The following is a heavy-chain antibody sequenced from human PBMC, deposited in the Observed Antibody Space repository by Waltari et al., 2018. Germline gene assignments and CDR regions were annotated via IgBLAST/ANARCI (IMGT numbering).Heavy chain of an antibody. J-gene: IGHJ5*02. CDR2: INPNSGGT. D-gene: IGHD2-21*01. CDR3: ARALKHIVVVKDKNWFDP. V-gene: IGHV1-2*06. CDR1: GYTFTGYY. Sequence: QVQLVQSGAEVKKPGASVKVSCKASGYTFTGYYMHWVRQAPGKGLEWMGRINPNSGGTNYAQKFQGRVTMTRDTSISTAYMELSRLRSDDTAVYYCARALKHIVVVKDKNWFDPWGQGTLVTVSS.